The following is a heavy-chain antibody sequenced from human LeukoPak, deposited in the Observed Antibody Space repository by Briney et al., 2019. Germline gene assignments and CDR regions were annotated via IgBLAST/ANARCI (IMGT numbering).Heavy chain of an antibody. J-gene: IGHJ4*02. CDR2: IKEDGSDK. CDR1: GFSFRSFW. D-gene: IGHD3-10*01. Sequence: GGSLRLSCAASGFSFRSFWMSWVRQAPGEGLEWVASIKEDGSDKYYVESVKGRFTISRENARNSLYLQMNSLRAEDPAVYYCARDRWFGGIYYFDYWGQGTLVTVSS. CDR3: ARDRWFGGIYYFDY. V-gene: IGHV3-7*04.